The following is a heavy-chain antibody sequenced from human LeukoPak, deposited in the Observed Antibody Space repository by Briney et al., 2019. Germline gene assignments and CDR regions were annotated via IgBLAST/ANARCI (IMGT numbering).Heavy chain of an antibody. CDR3: AKFPYAVNCNLFDY. Sequence: GGSLRLSCAASGFTFRSYAMSWVRQAPGKGLEGVSAISGSGGSTSYADSVKGRFTISRDNTKNTLYMQMNRLRKEDTAVYYCAKFPYAVNCNLFDYWGQGPLVTVSS. V-gene: IGHV3-23*01. CDR1: GFTFRSYA. D-gene: IGHD1-20*01. J-gene: IGHJ4*02. CDR2: ISGSGGST.